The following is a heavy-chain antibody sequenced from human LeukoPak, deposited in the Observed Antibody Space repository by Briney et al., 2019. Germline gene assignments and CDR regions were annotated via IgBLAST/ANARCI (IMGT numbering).Heavy chain of an antibody. CDR2: INPNSGGT. V-gene: IGHV1-2*02. Sequence: ASVKVSCKASGYTFTSYGISWVRQAPGQGLKWMGWINPNSGGTNYAQKFQGRVTMTRDTSISTAYMDLSRLRSDGTAVYYCARGSIVGATFDYFDYWGQGTLVTVSS. CDR1: GYTFTSYG. D-gene: IGHD1-26*01. J-gene: IGHJ4*02. CDR3: ARGSIVGATFDYFDY.